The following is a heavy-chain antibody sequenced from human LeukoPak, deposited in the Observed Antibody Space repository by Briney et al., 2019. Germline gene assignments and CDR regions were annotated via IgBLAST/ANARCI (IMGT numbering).Heavy chain of an antibody. D-gene: IGHD4-17*01. CDR2: IYNGGAT. Sequence: GGSLRLSCAASAFTVNTNYMSRVRQAPGKGLEWVAVIYNGGATYYAESVRGRFTISRDNSKNTLYLQVSSLRAEDTAVYYCATGLPTTELQHRDPFDSRGQGTLVTVSS. J-gene: IGHJ5*01. V-gene: IGHV3-66*01. CDR1: AFTVNTNY. CDR3: ATGLPTTELQHRDPFDS.